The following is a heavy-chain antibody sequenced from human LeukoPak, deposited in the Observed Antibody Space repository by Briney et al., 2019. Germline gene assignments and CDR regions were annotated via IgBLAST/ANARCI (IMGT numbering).Heavy chain of an antibody. J-gene: IGHJ4*02. CDR3: ARHVSYYDSSGFFDY. CDR2: INPNSGGT. CDR1: GYTFTGYY. V-gene: IGHV1-2*02. Sequence: ASVKVSCKASGYTFTGYYMHWVRQAPGQGLEWMGWINPNSGGTNYAQKFQGRVTMTRDTSISTAYMELSRLRSDDTAVYYCARHVSYYDSSGFFDYWGQGTLVTVSS. D-gene: IGHD3-22*01.